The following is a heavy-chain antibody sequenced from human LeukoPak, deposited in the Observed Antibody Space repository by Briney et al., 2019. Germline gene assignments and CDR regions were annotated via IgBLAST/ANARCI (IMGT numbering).Heavy chain of an antibody. CDR1: GFTFSSYE. Sequence: GGSLRLSCAASGFTFSSYEMNWVRQAPGKGLEWVSYISSSGSTIYYADSVKGRFTISRDNAKNSLYLQMNSLRAEDTAVYYCGKSSGHYQNWFDPWGQGTLVTVSS. CDR3: GKSSGHYQNWFDP. V-gene: IGHV3-48*03. D-gene: IGHD3-22*01. CDR2: ISSSGSTI. J-gene: IGHJ5*02.